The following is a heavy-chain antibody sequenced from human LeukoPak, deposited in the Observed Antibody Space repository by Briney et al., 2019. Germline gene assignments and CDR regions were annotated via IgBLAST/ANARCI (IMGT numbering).Heavy chain of an antibody. V-gene: IGHV4-4*02. CDR1: GGSIRITTW. J-gene: IGHJ4*02. D-gene: IGHD4-23*01. CDR2: IFHYGTT. Sequence: PSETLSLTCSVSGGSIRITTWWSWVRQPPGKGLEWIGDIFHYGTTNYNPSLKSRVTMSVDTSSNQFSLTLNSVTAADTAVYYCAGWGVDYGGNFEYSDYWGQGTLVTVSS. CDR3: AGWGVDYGGNFEYSDY.